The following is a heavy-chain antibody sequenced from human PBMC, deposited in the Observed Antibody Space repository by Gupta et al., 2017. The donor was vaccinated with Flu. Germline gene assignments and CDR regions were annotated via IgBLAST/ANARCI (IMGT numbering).Heavy chain of an antibody. CDR2: ISYDGSNK. J-gene: IGHJ6*02. CDR3: AKDLEYQLLLSYYYYYVMDV. D-gene: IGHD2-2*01. Sequence: LEWVAVISYDGSNKYYADSVKGRFTISRDNSKNTLYLQMNSLRAEDTAVYYCAKDLEYQLLLSYYYYYVMDVWGQGTTVTVSS. V-gene: IGHV3-30*18.